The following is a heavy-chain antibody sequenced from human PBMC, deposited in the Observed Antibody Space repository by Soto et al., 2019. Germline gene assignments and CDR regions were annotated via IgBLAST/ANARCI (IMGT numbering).Heavy chain of an antibody. CDR1: GGTFSSYT. V-gene: IGHV1-69*04. D-gene: IGHD4-17*01. CDR3: ARDGRVTNAFDI. Sequence: SVKVSCKASGGTFSSYTISWVRRAPGQGLEWMGRIIPILGIANYAQKLQGRVTMTTDTSTSTAYMELRSLRSDDTAVYYCARDGRVTNAFDIWGQGTMVTVSS. J-gene: IGHJ3*02. CDR2: IIPILGIA.